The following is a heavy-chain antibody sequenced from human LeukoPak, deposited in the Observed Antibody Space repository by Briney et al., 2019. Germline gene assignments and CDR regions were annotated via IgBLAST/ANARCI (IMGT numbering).Heavy chain of an antibody. D-gene: IGHD2-2*01. J-gene: IGHJ4*02. CDR3: ARDGTSTDDY. CDR1: GYTFSNFG. Sequence: ASVKVSCKASGYTFSNFGISWVRQAPGQGLEWMGWISGNNDNPNYGQKFQGRLTVTTDSSTSTAYMELRNMRSDDTAVYYCARDGTSTDDYWGQGTLVTVSS. CDR2: ISGNNDNP. V-gene: IGHV1-18*01.